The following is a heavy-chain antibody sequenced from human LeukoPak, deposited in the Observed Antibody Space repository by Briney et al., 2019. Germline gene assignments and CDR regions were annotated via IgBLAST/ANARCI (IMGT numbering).Heavy chain of an antibody. Sequence: PSETLSLTCTVSGYSIRSDYYWGWIRQPPGKGLEWIGSIYHSGITYHNPSLKSRVTISVDTSKNQFSLKLSSVTAADTAVYYCARLLRWSDYWGQGTLVTVSS. CDR3: ARLLRWSDY. V-gene: IGHV4-38-2*02. CDR1: GYSIRSDYY. D-gene: IGHD4-23*01. CDR2: IYHSGIT. J-gene: IGHJ4*02.